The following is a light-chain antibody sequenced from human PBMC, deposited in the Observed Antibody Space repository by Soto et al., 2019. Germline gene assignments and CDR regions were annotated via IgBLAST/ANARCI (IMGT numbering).Light chain of an antibody. CDR3: ATWDDSLSVFVV. CDR1: SSNIGNNF. CDR2: SDN. Sequence: QSALTQPPSVSGTPGQRVTISCSGSSSNIGNNFVYWYQHLPGAAPTLVVYSDNHRPSGVPVRFSGSKSGTSASLTISGLRSEDEATYYCATWDDSLSVFVVFGGGTQLTVL. V-gene: IGLV1-47*01. J-gene: IGLJ7*01.